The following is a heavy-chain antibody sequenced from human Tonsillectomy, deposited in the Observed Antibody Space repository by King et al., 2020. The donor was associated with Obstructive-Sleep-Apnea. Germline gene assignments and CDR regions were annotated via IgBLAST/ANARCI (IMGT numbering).Heavy chain of an antibody. CDR3: ARPYGSGNSQFDS. CDR2: IYPGDSDT. Sequence: QLVQSGAEVKKPGESLKIACKAYGYTFTSYWIAWVRQMPGKGLEWMGIIYPGDSDTRYSPSFRGQVTFSVDKSISTAYLQWSSLKASDTAMHYCARPYGSGNSQFDSWGQGTLVTVSS. CDR1: GYTFTSYW. J-gene: IGHJ4*02. D-gene: IGHD3-10*01. V-gene: IGHV5-51*01.